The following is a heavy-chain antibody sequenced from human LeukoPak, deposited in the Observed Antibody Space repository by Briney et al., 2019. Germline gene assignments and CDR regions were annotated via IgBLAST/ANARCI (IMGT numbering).Heavy chain of an antibody. CDR1: GYTFTSYA. V-gene: IGHV1-3*01. CDR3: ARDRKWLVYYFDY. D-gene: IGHD6-19*01. J-gene: IGHJ4*02. Sequence: ASVRVSCKASGYTFTSYAMHWVRQAPRQRLEWMGWINAGNGNTKYSQKFQGRVTITRDTSASTAYMELSSLRSEDTAVYYCARDRKWLVYYFDYWGQGTLVTVSS. CDR2: INAGNGNT.